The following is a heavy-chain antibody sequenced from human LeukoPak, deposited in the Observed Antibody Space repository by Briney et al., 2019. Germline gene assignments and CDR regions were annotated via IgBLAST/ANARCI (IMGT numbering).Heavy chain of an antibody. J-gene: IGHJ5*01. Sequence: GGSLRLSCAASGFTFSSYGMHWVRQAPGKGLEWVACIYPDGTNKDYADSVKGRFIISRDNSKNTLYVQMNSLRAEDTAIYYCAKDWSGNYNWSDSWGQGTLVTVSS. V-gene: IGHV3-30*02. CDR3: AKDWSGNYNWSDS. CDR1: GFTFSSYG. D-gene: IGHD3-3*01. CDR2: IYPDGTNK.